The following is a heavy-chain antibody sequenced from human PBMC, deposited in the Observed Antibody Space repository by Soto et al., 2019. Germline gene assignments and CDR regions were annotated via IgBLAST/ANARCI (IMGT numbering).Heavy chain of an antibody. D-gene: IGHD6-6*01. CDR2: ISANNGNT. CDR3: ARDPGSSSVASYYYGMDV. V-gene: IGHV1-18*04. J-gene: IGHJ6*02. CDR1: GYTFTSYY. Sequence: ASVKVSCKASGYTFTSYYMHWVRQAPGQGLEWMERISANNGNTNYAQKLQGRVTMTTDTSTSTAYMELGSLRSDDTAVYYCARDPGSSSVASYYYGMDVWGQGTTVTVSS.